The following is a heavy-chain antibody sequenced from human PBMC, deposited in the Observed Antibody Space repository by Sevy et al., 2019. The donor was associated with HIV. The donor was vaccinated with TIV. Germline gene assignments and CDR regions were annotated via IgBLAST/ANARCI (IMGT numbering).Heavy chain of an antibody. CDR1: GFAFYDYS. V-gene: IGHV3-23*01. D-gene: IGHD2-8*01. CDR2: LSFGCGKI. Sequence: GGSLRLSCAASGFAFYDYSMSWIRQAPGKGLEWVATLSFGCGKINYGDSVKGRFTISRDNLKNSFYLQMDNLRVEDTALYYCAREGCTRPHDYWGQGTRVTVSS. CDR3: AREGCTRPHDY. J-gene: IGHJ4*02.